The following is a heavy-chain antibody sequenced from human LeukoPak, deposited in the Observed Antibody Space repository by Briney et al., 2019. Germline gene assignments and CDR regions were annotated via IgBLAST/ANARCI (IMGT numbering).Heavy chain of an antibody. D-gene: IGHD2-21*02. J-gene: IGHJ3*02. CDR2: IYYSGST. CDR1: GGSISSYY. V-gene: IGHV4-59*01. CDR3: AGHAYCGGDCYSRPRAFDI. Sequence: SETLSLTCTVSGGSISSYYWSWIRQPPGKGLEWIGYIYYSGSTNYNPSLKSRVTISVDTSKNQSSLKLSSVTAADTAVYYCAGHAYCGGDCYSRPRAFDIWGQGTMVTVSS.